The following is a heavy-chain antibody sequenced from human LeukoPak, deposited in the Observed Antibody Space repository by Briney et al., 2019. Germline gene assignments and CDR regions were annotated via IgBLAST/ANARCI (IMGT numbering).Heavy chain of an antibody. CDR3: ARRDGPFDI. D-gene: IGHD5-24*01. Sequence: SETLSPTCTVSGGSISSYYWSWIRQPPGKGLEWVGSMYHSGNTYFNPSLKSRVSISVDTSKNQFSLNLSSVTAADTAVYYCARRDGPFDIWGRGTMVTVSS. CDR2: MYHSGNT. V-gene: IGHV4-59*08. J-gene: IGHJ3*02. CDR1: GGSISSYY.